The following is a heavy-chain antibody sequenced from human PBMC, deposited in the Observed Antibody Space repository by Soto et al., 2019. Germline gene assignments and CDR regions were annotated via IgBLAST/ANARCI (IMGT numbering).Heavy chain of an antibody. J-gene: IGHJ4*02. D-gene: IGHD3-22*01. V-gene: IGHV3-74*01. CDR3: AKDFFMGLWYYYDSSGYYSAY. CDR2: INSDGSST. Sequence: GGSLRLSCAASGFTFSSYWMHWVRQAPGKGLVWVSRINSDGSSTNYADSVKGRFTISRDNSKNTLYLQMNSLRAEDTAVYYCAKDFFMGLWYYYDSSGYYSAYWGQGTLVTVSS. CDR1: GFTFSSYW.